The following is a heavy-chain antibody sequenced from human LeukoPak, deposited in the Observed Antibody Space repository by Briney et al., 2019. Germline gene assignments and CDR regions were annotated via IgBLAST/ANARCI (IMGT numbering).Heavy chain of an antibody. CDR2: IKRKTEGGTT. Sequence: GRSLRLSCAASGFTFTNAWMSWVRQAPGKGLEGVGRIKRKTEGGTTDYAAPVKGRFTISRDDSENTPYLQMNSLKIEGTAVYYCTTGWFDPWGQGTLVTVSS. J-gene: IGHJ5*02. V-gene: IGHV3-15*01. CDR1: GFTFTNAW. CDR3: TTGWFDP.